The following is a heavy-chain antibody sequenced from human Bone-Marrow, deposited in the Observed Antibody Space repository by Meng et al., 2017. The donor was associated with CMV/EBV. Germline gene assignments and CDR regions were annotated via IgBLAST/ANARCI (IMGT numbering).Heavy chain of an antibody. D-gene: IGHD1-26*01. CDR1: GYTFTGYY. CDR3: ARDKVVGATSYDAFDI. CDR2: INPNSGGT. Sequence: ASVKVSCKASGYTFTGYYMHWVRQAPGQGLEWMGWINPNSGGTNYAQKFQGRVTMTRDTSISTAYMELSRLRSDDTAVYYCARDKVVGATSYDAFDIWGQATMVTVSS. V-gene: IGHV1-2*02. J-gene: IGHJ3*02.